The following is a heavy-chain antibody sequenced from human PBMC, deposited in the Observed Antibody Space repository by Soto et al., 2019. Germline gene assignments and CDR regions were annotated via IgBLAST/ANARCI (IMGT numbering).Heavy chain of an antibody. CDR2: IIPIFGTA. V-gene: IGHV1-69*13. CDR3: ARRTVTTPYYYYGMDV. J-gene: IGHJ6*02. CDR1: VGTFSSYA. D-gene: IGHD4-4*01. Sequence: SVQVSCKASVGTFSSYAISCVRQAPGQGLEWMGGIIPIFGTANYAQKFQGRVTITADESTSTAYMELSSLRSEDTAVYYCARRTVTTPYYYYGMDVWGQGTTVTVSS.